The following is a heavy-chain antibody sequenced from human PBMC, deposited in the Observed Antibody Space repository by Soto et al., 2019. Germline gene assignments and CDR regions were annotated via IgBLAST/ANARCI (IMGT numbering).Heavy chain of an antibody. CDR2: ISYDGSNK. CDR1: GFTFSSYG. J-gene: IGHJ6*02. D-gene: IGHD6-19*01. V-gene: IGHV3-30*18. Sequence: GGSLRLSCAASGFTFSSYGMHWVRQAPGKGLEWVAVISYDGSNKYYADSVKGRFTISRDNSKNTLYLQMNSLRAGDTAVYYCAKGNWSSGWYDFFYYYYGMDVWGQGTTVTVSS. CDR3: AKGNWSSGWYDFFYYYYGMDV.